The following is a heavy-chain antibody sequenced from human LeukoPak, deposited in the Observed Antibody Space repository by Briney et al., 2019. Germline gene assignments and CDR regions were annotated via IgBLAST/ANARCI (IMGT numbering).Heavy chain of an antibody. CDR3: ARVPGTSNYYGSGSPDY. Sequence: GGSLRLSCAASGFPFSSYWMSWVRQAPGKGLEWVTNIKKDGDDKHYVDSVKGRFTVSRDNAKTSLYLQMNNLRAEDTAVYYCARVPGTSNYYGSGSPDYWGQGTLVTVSS. D-gene: IGHD3-10*01. CDR2: IKKDGDDK. V-gene: IGHV3-7*04. CDR1: GFPFSSYW. J-gene: IGHJ4*02.